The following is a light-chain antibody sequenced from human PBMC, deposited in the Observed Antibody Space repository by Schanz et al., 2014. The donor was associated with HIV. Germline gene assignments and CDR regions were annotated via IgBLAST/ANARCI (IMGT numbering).Light chain of an antibody. J-gene: IGKJ4*01. V-gene: IGKV3-20*01. CDR2: GAS. Sequence: ETVLTQSPGSLSLSPGERATLSCRASQSLGGSQLAWYQHKPGQAPRLLIYGASSRATGIPDRFSGSGSGTDFTLTISRLEPEDFATYYCQHYDISRGTFGGGTRVEIK. CDR3: QHYDISRGT. CDR1: QSLGGSQ.